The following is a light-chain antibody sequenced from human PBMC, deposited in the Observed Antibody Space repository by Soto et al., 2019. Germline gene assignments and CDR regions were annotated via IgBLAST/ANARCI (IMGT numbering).Light chain of an antibody. CDR1: HDITNF. CDR2: DVS. Sequence: DIQMTQSPSSLSVSVGDRVTITCQASHDITNFLNWYQQKPGKAPKLLIYDVSKLETGVPSRFSGSGSGTDFILTISSLQPEDIATYFCQQYDDLPITFGQGTRLDVK. V-gene: IGKV1-33*01. J-gene: IGKJ5*01. CDR3: QQYDDLPIT.